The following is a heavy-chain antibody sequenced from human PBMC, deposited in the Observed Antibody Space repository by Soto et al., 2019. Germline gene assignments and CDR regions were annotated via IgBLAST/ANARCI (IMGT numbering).Heavy chain of an antibody. V-gene: IGHV1-2*04. Sequence: ASVKVSCKASGYTFTGYYMHRVRQAPGQGLEWMGWINPNSGGTNYAQKFQGWVTMTRDTSISTAYMELSRLRSDDTAVYYCARDKVISGRNWFDPWGQGTLVTVSS. CDR2: INPNSGGT. CDR3: ARDKVISGRNWFDP. J-gene: IGHJ5*02. D-gene: IGHD2-15*01. CDR1: GYTFTGYY.